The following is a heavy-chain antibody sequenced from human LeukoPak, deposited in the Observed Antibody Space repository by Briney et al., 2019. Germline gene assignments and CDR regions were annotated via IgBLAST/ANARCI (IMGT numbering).Heavy chain of an antibody. CDR2: IWYDGSYK. V-gene: IGHV3-30*02. CDR1: GFTFSGSA. J-gene: IGHJ4*02. Sequence: PGGSLKLSCAASGFTFSGSAMHWVRQAPGKGLEWVAVIWYDGSYKYYADSVKGRFTISRDNSKNTLYLQMNSLRAEDTAMYYCAKDFRYQLLTYYFDYWGQGTLVTVSS. CDR3: AKDFRYQLLTYYFDY. D-gene: IGHD2-2*01.